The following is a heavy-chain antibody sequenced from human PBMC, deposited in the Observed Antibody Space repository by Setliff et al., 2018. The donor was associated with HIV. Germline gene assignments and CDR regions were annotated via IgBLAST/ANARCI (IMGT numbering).Heavy chain of an antibody. D-gene: IGHD3-22*01. CDR2: IYYSGSS. CDR3: ARDFMSDSSGYYSSHFDC. Sequence: PSETLSLTCTVSGGSINSGGYYWTWIRQRPGKGLEWIGYIYYSGSSYYNPSLKSRVTISVDTSKNQFSLKLSSVTAADTAVYYCARDFMSDSSGYYSSHFDCWGQGTLVTVS. CDR1: GGSINSGGYY. J-gene: IGHJ4*02. V-gene: IGHV4-31*03.